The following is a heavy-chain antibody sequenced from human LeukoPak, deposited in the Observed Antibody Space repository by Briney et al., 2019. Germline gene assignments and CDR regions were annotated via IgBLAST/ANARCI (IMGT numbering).Heavy chain of an antibody. J-gene: IGHJ4*02. CDR2: IKQDGSEK. D-gene: IGHD4-23*01. V-gene: IGHV3-7*01. CDR3: ARGNDGGSSRWAYFFDY. CDR1: GFTFSSHW. Sequence: GGPLRLSCAASGFTFSSHWMTWVRQAPGKGLEWVANIKQDGSEKYYGDSVKGRFTISRDNAKNSLFLQMDSLRAEDTALYYCARGNDGGSSRWAYFFDYWGQGTLVTVSS.